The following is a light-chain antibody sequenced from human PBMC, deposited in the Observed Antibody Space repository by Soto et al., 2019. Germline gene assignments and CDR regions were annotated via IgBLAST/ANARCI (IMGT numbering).Light chain of an antibody. Sequence: DIQMTQSPSTLSASVGARVTITCRASQSISRWLACFQQKPGKAPKLLIYAASSLQSGVPSRFSGSGSGTDFTLTISSLQPEDFATYYCQHSYSTPRTFGQGTKVDIK. CDR3: QHSYSTPRT. J-gene: IGKJ1*01. CDR2: AAS. CDR1: QSISRW. V-gene: IGKV1-39*01.